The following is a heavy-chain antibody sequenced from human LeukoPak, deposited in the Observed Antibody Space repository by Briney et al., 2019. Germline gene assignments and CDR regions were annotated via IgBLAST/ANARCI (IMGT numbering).Heavy chain of an antibody. V-gene: IGHV3-9*01. D-gene: IGHD6-19*01. CDR2: ISWNSGSI. CDR1: GFTFDDYA. J-gene: IGHJ4*02. CDR3: AKDIIGGVVAGTTFDY. Sequence: GGSLRLSCAASGFTFDDYAMHWVRQAPGKGLEWVSGISWNSGSIGYADSVKGRFTISRDNAKNSLYLQMNSLRAEDTALYYCAKDIIGGVVAGTTFDYWGQGTLVTVSS.